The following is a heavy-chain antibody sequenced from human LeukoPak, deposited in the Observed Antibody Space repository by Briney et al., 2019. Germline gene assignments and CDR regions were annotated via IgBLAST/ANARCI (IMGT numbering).Heavy chain of an antibody. CDR3: ARDRELPTTGWFDP. V-gene: IGHV4-59*01. J-gene: IGHJ5*02. CDR2: IYYSGST. CDR1: GGSISSYY. D-gene: IGHD1-1*01. Sequence: SETLSLTCTVSGGSISSYYWSWIRQPPGKGLEWIGYIYYSGSTNYNPSLKSRVTMSVDTSKNQFSLKLSSVTAADTAVYSCARDRELPTTGWFDPWGQGTLVTVSS.